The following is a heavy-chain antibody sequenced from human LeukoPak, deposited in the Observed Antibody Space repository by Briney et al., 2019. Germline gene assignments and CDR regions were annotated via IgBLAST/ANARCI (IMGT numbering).Heavy chain of an antibody. Sequence: KPGGSLRLSCAASGFTFSSYWMTWVRQAPGRGLEWVANMNQDGSEKYYVDSVKGRFTISRDNAKDSLYLQMNSLRAEDTAVYYCARGVYYFDYWGQGTLVAVSS. D-gene: IGHD1-26*01. CDR1: GFTFSSYW. CDR3: ARGVYYFDY. CDR2: MNQDGSEK. V-gene: IGHV3-7*01. J-gene: IGHJ4*02.